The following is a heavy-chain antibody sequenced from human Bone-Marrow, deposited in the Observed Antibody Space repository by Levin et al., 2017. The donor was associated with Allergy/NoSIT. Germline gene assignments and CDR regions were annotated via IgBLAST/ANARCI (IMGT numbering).Heavy chain of an antibody. CDR1: GYTFSSYY. D-gene: IGHD1-26*01. Sequence: ASVKVSCKASGYTFSSYYMHWVRQAPGQGLEWIGRINPNNGGTNYAQEFQGRVTVTTDTSITTGYMELSRLTSDDTAVYYCARLFHYGGSYVPFDWWGQGTLVTVSS. CDR3: ARLFHYGGSYVPFDW. V-gene: IGHV1-2*06. CDR2: INPNNGGT. J-gene: IGHJ4*02.